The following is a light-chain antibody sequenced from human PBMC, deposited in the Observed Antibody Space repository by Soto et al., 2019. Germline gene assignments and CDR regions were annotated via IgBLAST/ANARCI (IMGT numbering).Light chain of an antibody. Sequence: QCVLTQPVSGYGSAGQSLPISCTGTSSDVGGYNYVSWYQQHPGKAPKLMIYDVSNRPSGVSNRFSGSKSGNTASLTISGLQAEDEADYYCSSYTSSSIYVFGTGTKVTV. J-gene: IGLJ1*01. CDR2: DVS. V-gene: IGLV2-14*01. CDR1: SSDVGGYNY. CDR3: SSYTSSSIYV.